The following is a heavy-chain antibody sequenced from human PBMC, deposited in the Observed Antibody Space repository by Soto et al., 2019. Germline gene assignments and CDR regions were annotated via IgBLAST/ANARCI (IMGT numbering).Heavy chain of an antibody. D-gene: IGHD6-19*01. V-gene: IGHV4-59*01. CDR1: GGSISSYY. Sequence: PSETPSLTCTVSGGSISSYYWSWIRQPPGKGLEWIGYIYYSGSTNYNPSLKSRVTISVDTSKNQFSLKLSSVTAADTAVYYCATSGGYSGGWYLDYWGQGTLVTV. CDR2: IYYSGST. CDR3: ATSGGYSGGWYLDY. J-gene: IGHJ4*02.